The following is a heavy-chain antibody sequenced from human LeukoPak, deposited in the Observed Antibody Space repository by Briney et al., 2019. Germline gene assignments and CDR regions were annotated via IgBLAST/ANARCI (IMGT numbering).Heavy chain of an antibody. Sequence: PSETLSLTCTVSGYSISRGFHWGWIRQPPGKGLEWIGSKYHTGSTYYNPSLRSRVTISVDTSKNQFSLKLSSVTAADTAVYYCARDGQRCRGSNCHSVDIWGQGTMVTVSS. D-gene: IGHD2-21*02. CDR2: KYHTGST. J-gene: IGHJ3*02. CDR3: ARDGQRCRGSNCHSVDI. V-gene: IGHV4-38-2*02. CDR1: GYSISRGFH.